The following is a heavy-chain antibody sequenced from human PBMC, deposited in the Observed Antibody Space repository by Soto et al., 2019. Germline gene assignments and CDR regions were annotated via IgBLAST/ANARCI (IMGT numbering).Heavy chain of an antibody. Sequence: VESLKISWKSSGYSFNRFWLSWVRQMPGKGLEWMGRIDPSDSYTNYSPSFQGHVTISADKSISTAYLQWSSLKASDTAMYYCARHPLSGSYYGGAFDIWGQGTMVTVSS. CDR3: ARHPLSGSYYGGAFDI. D-gene: IGHD1-26*01. CDR1: GYSFNRFW. CDR2: IDPSDSYT. V-gene: IGHV5-10-1*01. J-gene: IGHJ3*02.